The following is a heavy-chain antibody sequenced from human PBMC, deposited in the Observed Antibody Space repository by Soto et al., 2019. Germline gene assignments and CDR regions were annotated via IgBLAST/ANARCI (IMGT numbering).Heavy chain of an antibody. CDR1: GFTFSSYA. CDR2: ISGSGGST. J-gene: IGHJ4*02. CDR3: AKVRKLYSSSWLVSDY. Sequence: GGSLRLSCAASGFTFSSYAMSWVRQAPGKGLEWVSAISGSGGSTYYADSVKGRFTISRDNSKNTLYLQMNSLRAEDMAVYYCAKVRKLYSSSWLVSDYWGQGTLVTVSS. D-gene: IGHD6-13*01. V-gene: IGHV3-23*01.